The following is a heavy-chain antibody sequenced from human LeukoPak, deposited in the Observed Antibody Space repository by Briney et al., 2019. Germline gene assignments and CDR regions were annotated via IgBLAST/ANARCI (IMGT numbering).Heavy chain of an antibody. Sequence: SETLSLTCAVYGGSFSGYYWSWIRQAPGKGLEWIGEINHRGSINYNPSLKSRVTISVDTSKNQFSLKLSSVTAADTAVYYCARHRGYCSSTSCYRDAFDIWGQGTMVTVSS. J-gene: IGHJ3*02. CDR2: INHRGSI. CDR1: GGSFSGYY. CDR3: ARHRGYCSSTSCYRDAFDI. V-gene: IGHV4-34*01. D-gene: IGHD2-2*01.